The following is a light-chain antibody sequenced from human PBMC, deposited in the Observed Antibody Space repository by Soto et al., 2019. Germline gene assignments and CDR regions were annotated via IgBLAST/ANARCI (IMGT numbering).Light chain of an antibody. CDR1: QIVSSSY. CDR3: QQYGSSPPNT. J-gene: IGKJ2*01. CDR2: GAS. V-gene: IGKV3-20*01. Sequence: EIVLTQSPGTLSLSPGERATLSCRASQIVSSSYLSWYQQKPGQAPRPLIYGASSRATGIPDRFSGSGSGTDFTLTISSLEPEDFAVYYCQQYGSSPPNTFGQGTKLEIK.